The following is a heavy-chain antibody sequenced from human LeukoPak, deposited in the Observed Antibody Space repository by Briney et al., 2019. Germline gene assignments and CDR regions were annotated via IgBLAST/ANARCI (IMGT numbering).Heavy chain of an antibody. CDR2: ISSSGSTI. J-gene: IGHJ4*02. D-gene: IGHD3-22*01. V-gene: IGHV3-11*04. CDR1: GFTFSDYY. Sequence: PGGSLRLSCAASGFTFSDYYMSWIRQAPGKGLEWVSYISSSGSTIYYADSVKGRFTISRDNAKNSLYLQMNSLRAEDTAVYYCARDIYYYDSSGYYFPGGSDYWGQGTLVTVSS. CDR3: ARDIYYYDSSGYYFPGGSDY.